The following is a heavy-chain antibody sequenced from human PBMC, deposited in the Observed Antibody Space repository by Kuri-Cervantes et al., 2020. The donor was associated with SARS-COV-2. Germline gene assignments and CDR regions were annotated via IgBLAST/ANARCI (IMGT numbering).Heavy chain of an antibody. CDR3: ARDGHDYYGMDV. V-gene: IGHV3-74*01. CDR2: INSDGSST. D-gene: IGHD3-16*01. CDR1: GFTFSSYW. J-gene: IGHJ6*02. Sequence: GGSLRLSCAASGFTFSSYWMHWVRQAPGKGLVWVSRINSDGSSTSYADSVKGRFTTSRDNAKNTLYLQMNSLRAEDTAVYYCARDGHDYYGMDVWGPGTTVTVSS.